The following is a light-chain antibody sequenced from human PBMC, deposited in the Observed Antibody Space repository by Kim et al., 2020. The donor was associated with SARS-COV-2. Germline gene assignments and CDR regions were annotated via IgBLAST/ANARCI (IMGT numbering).Light chain of an antibody. V-gene: IGLV1-44*01. CDR1: SSNIRSNT. CDR3: AAWDDSLNGPV. CDR2: SNN. Sequence: GQSVTISCSGSSSNIRSNTVNWYQQLPGTAPKLLIYSNNQWPSGVPDRFSGSKSGTSASLAISDLQSEDEADYFCAAWDDSLNGPVFGGGTQLTVL. J-gene: IGLJ3*02.